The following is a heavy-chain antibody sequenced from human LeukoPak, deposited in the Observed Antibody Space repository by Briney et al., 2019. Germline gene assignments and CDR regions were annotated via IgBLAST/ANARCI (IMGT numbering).Heavy chain of an antibody. V-gene: IGHV3-30*04. Sequence: PRGSLRLSCATSGFFFSSHGLHWVRQAPGQGLEWLAVISFDGKNKFYADSVKGRFTISRDNPRNTLYLQMNSLRPEDTSVYYCAKEDSSSWFDYWGQGTLVTVSS. CDR1: GFFFSSHG. CDR2: ISFDGKNK. D-gene: IGHD6-13*01. J-gene: IGHJ4*02. CDR3: AKEDSSSWFDY.